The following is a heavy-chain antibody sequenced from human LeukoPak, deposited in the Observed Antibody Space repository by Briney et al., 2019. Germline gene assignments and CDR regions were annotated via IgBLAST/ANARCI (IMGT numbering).Heavy chain of an antibody. J-gene: IGHJ4*02. D-gene: IGHD3-22*01. CDR1: GGSISSYY. CDR2: IYYSGST. V-gene: IGHV4-59*08. CDR3: ARGSDSSGYYYYFDY. Sequence: PSETLSLTCTVSGGSISSYYWSWIRQPPGKGLEWIGYIYYSGSTNYNPSLKSRVTISVDTSKNQFSLKLSSVTAADTAVYYCARGSDSSGYYYYFDYWGRGTMVTVSS.